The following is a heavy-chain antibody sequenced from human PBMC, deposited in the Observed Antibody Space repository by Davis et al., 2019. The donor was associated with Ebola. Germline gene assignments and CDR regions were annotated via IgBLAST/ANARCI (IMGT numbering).Heavy chain of an antibody. J-gene: IGHJ4*02. CDR1: GFTFNNYA. CDR3: AKEGNTYYNILTGYYDY. Sequence: GESLKISCAASGFTFNNYAMSWVRQAPGKGLVWVAVISYDGSNKYYADSVKGRFTISRDNSKNTLYLQMNSLRAKDTAVYYCAKEGNTYYNILTGYYDYWGQGTLVTVSS. CDR2: ISYDGSNK. V-gene: IGHV3-30*18. D-gene: IGHD3-9*01.